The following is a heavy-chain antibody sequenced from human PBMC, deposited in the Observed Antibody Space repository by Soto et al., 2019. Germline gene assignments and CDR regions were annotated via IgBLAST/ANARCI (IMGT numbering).Heavy chain of an antibody. CDR3: ARDPHDYGHYGGLDY. CDR2: IYSGGST. CDR1: GFTISNNY. V-gene: IGHV3-53*01. J-gene: IGHJ4*02. D-gene: IGHD4-17*01. Sequence: EVQLVESGGGLIQPGGSLRLSCAASGFTISNNYMNWVRQAPGKGLEWVSVIYSGGSTYYADSVKGRFTISRDNSKNTLHLQMNSLRAEDTAVYYCARDPHDYGHYGGLDYWGQGTLVTVSS.